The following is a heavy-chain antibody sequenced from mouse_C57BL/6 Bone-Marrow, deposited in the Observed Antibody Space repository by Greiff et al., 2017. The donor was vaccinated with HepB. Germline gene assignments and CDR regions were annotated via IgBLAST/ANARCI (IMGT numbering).Heavy chain of an antibody. CDR1: GFNIKDDY. V-gene: IGHV14-4*01. Sequence: EVKLVESGAELVRPGASVKLSCTASGFNIKDDYMHWVKQRPEQGLEWIGWIDPENGDTEYASKFQGKATITADTSSNTAYLQLSSLTSEDTAVYYCTTFDYTDYWGQGTTLTVSS. CDR2: IDPENGDT. D-gene: IGHD2-4*01. J-gene: IGHJ2*01. CDR3: TTFDYTDY.